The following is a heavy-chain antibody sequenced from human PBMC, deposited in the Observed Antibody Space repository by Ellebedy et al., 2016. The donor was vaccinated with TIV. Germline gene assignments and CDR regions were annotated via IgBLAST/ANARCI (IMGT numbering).Heavy chain of an antibody. J-gene: IGHJ3*02. V-gene: IGHV2-70*04. CDR3: AVIGADDAFDI. CDR1: GFSLNTRGVR. CDR2: IDWDGDK. Sequence: SGPTLVXPPPTLTVTCSITGFSLNTRGVRVGWIRQPPGKAPEWLARIDWDGDKLYSRSLKTRLTISRDTSKNQVVLTMTNMGPADTAMVYCAVIGADDAFDIWGQGTLVTISS.